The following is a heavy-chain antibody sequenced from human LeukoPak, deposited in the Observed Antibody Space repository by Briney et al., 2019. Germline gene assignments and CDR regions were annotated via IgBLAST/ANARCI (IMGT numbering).Heavy chain of an antibody. CDR2: IYSGGST. CDR1: GGSISSYY. CDR3: ASPVITFGGVID. D-gene: IGHD3-16*01. J-gene: IGHJ4*02. Sequence: HPSETLSLTCTVSGGSISSYYWSWIRQPPGKGLEWVSVIYSGGSTYYADSVKGRFTISRDNSKNTLYLQMNSLRAEDTAVYYCASPVITFGGVIDWGQGTLVTVSS. V-gene: IGHV3-66*01.